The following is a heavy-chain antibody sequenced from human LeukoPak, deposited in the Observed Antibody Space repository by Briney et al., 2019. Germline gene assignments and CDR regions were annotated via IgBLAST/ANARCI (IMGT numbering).Heavy chain of an antibody. CDR1: GFTFSSYW. V-gene: IGHV3-23*01. Sequence: PGGSLRLSCAASGFTFSSYWMHWVRQAPGKGLEWVSAISGSGGSTYYADSVKGRFTISRDNSKNTLYLQMNSLRAEDTAVYYCAKLYCSSTSCYPNYYMDVWGKGTTVTISS. D-gene: IGHD2-2*01. J-gene: IGHJ6*03. CDR2: ISGSGGST. CDR3: AKLYCSSTSCYPNYYMDV.